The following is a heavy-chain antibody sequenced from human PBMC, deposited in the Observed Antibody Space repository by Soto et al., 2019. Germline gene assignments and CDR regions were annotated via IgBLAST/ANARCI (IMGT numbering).Heavy chain of an antibody. Sequence: SETLSLTCAVSGYSITNGYYWGWVRQPPGKGLEWIGSIYHSGNTYYNPSLKSRVTISLDTSKNQFSLELTSVTAADTAMYYCARVKLAGRGSFHYWSQGTLVTVSS. J-gene: IGHJ4*02. D-gene: IGHD3-3*02. CDR2: IYHSGNT. CDR1: GYSITNGYY. CDR3: ARVKLAGRGSFHY. V-gene: IGHV4-38-2*01.